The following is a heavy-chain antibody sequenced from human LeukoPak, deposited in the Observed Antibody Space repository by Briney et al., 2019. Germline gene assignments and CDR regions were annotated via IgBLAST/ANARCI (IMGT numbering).Heavy chain of an antibody. CDR1: DYTLIDYD. J-gene: IGHJ3*02. D-gene: IGHD5/OR15-5a*01. CDR3: VRDESVFDI. Sequence: ASVKVSCKASDYTLIDYDISWVRQAPGQGLEWMGWISGYNGNTNYAQKPQGRVTMTTDTSSTTAYMELRSLRFDDTAMYYCVRDESVFDIWGQGTMVSVSS. CDR2: ISGYNGNT. V-gene: IGHV1-18*01.